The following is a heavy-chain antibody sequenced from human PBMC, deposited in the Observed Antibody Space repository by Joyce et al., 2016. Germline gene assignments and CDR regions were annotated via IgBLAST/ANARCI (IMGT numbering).Heavy chain of an antibody. V-gene: IGHV3-7*04. J-gene: IGHJ4*02. CDR3: TRTNVATPGDY. Sequence: EVQLVESGGGLVQPGGSLILSCAASGFIFSSYWMTWVRQGPGKGLEWLANIKQDGSEKYYVDSLKGRFTISRDNAKSSLYLQMNSLRADDTAVYYCTRTNVATPGDYWGQGTLVTVSS. D-gene: IGHD6-13*01. CDR2: IKQDGSEK. CDR1: GFIFSSYW.